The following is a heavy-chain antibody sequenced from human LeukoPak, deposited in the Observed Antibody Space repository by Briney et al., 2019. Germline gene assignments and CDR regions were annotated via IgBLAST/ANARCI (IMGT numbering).Heavy chain of an antibody. Sequence: GGSLRLSCVASGFPFSSYWMTWVRQAPGKELEWVANIKQDGSKKSYVDSVKGRFTISRDNAKNSLYLQMNSLRAEDTAIYYCTRVGYIDEGIDYWGQGTLVTVSS. D-gene: IGHD5-24*01. CDR2: IKQDGSKK. CDR1: GFPFSSYW. J-gene: IGHJ4*02. V-gene: IGHV3-7*04. CDR3: TRVGYIDEGIDY.